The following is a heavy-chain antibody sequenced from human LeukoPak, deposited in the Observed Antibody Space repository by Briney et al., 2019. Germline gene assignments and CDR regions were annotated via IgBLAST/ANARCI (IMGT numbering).Heavy chain of an antibody. D-gene: IGHD4-17*01. J-gene: IGHJ4*02. Sequence: PGGSLRLSCAASGFTFSSYAMSWVRQAPGKGLEWVSSISGSGGSTYYADSVKGRFTISRDSSKNTVYLQMNSLRAEDTAVYYCAKDYGDYVSLRNFDYWGQGTLVTVSS. CDR3: AKDYGDYVSLRNFDY. CDR1: GFTFSSYA. V-gene: IGHV3-23*01. CDR2: ISGSGGST.